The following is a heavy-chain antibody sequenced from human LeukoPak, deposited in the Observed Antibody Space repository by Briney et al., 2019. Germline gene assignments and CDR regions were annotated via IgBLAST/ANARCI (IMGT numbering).Heavy chain of an antibody. J-gene: IGHJ4*02. CDR1: GFTFSSFA. Sequence: GGSLRLSCAASGFTFSSFAMSWVRQAPGRGLEWVSVISGTDDSTYCADSVKGRFTISRDNSKNTLYLQMNSLRAEDTAVYYCAKARGTYYYDSGSSTFDSWGQGTLVTVSS. CDR3: AKARGTYYYDSGSSTFDS. V-gene: IGHV3-23*01. CDR2: ISGTDDST. D-gene: IGHD3-10*01.